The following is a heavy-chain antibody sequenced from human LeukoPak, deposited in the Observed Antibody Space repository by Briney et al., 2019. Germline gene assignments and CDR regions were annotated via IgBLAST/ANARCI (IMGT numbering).Heavy chain of an antibody. J-gene: IGHJ4*02. CDR3: ARDASDFWNNYDY. D-gene: IGHD3-3*01. Sequence: GGSLRLSCAASGFTFSSYSMNWVRQAPGKGLEWASFISSSSSYIYYADSVKGRFTISRDNAKNSLYLQMNSLRAEDTAVYYCARDASDFWNNYDYWGQGTLVTVSS. CDR2: ISSSSSYI. V-gene: IGHV3-21*01. CDR1: GFTFSSYS.